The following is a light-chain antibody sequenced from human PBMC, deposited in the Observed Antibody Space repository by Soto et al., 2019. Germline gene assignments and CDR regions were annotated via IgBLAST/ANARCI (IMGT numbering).Light chain of an antibody. Sequence: EMVMTQSPATLSVSPGERATLSCRASQSFSSNLAWYQQKPGQAPRLLIYGASTRATGIPARFSGSGSGTEFTLTISSLQSEDFAVYYCHQYNNWPETFGQGTKVEIK. J-gene: IGKJ1*01. V-gene: IGKV3-15*01. CDR2: GAS. CDR1: QSFSSN. CDR3: HQYNNWPET.